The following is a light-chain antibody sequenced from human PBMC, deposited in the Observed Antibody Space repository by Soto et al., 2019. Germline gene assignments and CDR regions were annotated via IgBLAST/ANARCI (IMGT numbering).Light chain of an antibody. CDR1: QTISSY. J-gene: IGKJ1*01. CDR3: QHSSSTLGT. Sequence: DIQMTQSPSSLSASVGDRVTITCRARQTISSYLNWYQQKPGTAPKLLIYAASTLQSGVPSRFSGSGSGTDFTLTINSLQPEDVATYYCQHSSSTLGTFGQGTKVEIK. CDR2: AAS. V-gene: IGKV1-39*01.